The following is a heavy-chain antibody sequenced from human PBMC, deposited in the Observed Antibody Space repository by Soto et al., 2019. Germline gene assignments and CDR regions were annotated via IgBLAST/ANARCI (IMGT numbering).Heavy chain of an antibody. CDR3: ARARYDSSGYYYFDY. J-gene: IGHJ4*02. V-gene: IGHV4-59*01. CDR2: IHYSGST. Sequence: KTSETLSLTCTVSGGSISGYYWSWIRQPPGKGLEWIAYIHYSGSTNYNPSLKSRVTISVDTSKNQFSLKLRSVTAADTAVYYCARARYDSSGYYYFDYWGQGTLVTVPQ. CDR1: GGSISGYY. D-gene: IGHD3-22*01.